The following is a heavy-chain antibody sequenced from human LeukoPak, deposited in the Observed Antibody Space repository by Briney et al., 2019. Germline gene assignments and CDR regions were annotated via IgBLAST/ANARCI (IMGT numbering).Heavy chain of an antibody. Sequence: GRSLRLSCAASGFTFSSYGMHWVRQAPGKGLEWVAVIWYDGSNKYYADSVKGRFTISRDNSKNTLYLQMNSLRAEDTAVYYCAREPYVGYYYYMDVWGKGTTVTVSS. CDR2: IWYDGSNK. D-gene: IGHD3-16*01. V-gene: IGHV3-33*01. J-gene: IGHJ6*03. CDR3: AREPYVGYYYYMDV. CDR1: GFTFSSYG.